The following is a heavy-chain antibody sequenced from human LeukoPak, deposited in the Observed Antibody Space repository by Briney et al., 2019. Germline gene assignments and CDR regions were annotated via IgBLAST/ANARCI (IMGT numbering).Heavy chain of an antibody. J-gene: IGHJ4*02. CDR2: IYSGGST. V-gene: IGHV3-66*01. D-gene: IGHD3-16*01. Sequence: GGSLRLSCAASGFTVSSNYMSWVCQAPGKGLEWVSVIYSGGSTFYADSVKGRFTISRDNSKNTLFLQMNSLRAEDTAVYYCARDDYFWGSYSYWGQGTLVTVSS. CDR1: GFTVSSNY. CDR3: ARDDYFWGSYSY.